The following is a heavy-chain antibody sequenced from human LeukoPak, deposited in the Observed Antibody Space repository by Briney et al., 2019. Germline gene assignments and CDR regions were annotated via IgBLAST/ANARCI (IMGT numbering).Heavy chain of an antibody. V-gene: IGHV3-49*03. CDR2: IRSKASGGTT. CDR3: TRDRLGYSYGTPFDY. Sequence: GGSLRLSCTASGFTFGDYAMTWFRQAPGKGLEWVGFIRSKASGGTTEYAASVKGRFTISRDDSKSIAYLQMNSLKTEDTAVYYCTRDRLGYSYGTPFDYWGQGTLVTVSS. D-gene: IGHD5-18*01. CDR1: GFTFGDYA. J-gene: IGHJ4*02.